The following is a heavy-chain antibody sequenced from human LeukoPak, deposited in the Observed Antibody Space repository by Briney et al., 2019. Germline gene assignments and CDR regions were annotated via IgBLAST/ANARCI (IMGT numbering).Heavy chain of an antibody. CDR3: ARRRQNYYYYMDV. J-gene: IGHJ6*03. Sequence: PSETLSLTCTVSGGSISSYYWSWIRQPPGKGLEWIGYIYTSGSTNYNPSLKSRVTISVDTSKNQFSLKLSSVTAADTAVYYCARRRQNYYYYMDVWGKGTTVTVSS. CDR2: IYTSGST. V-gene: IGHV4-4*09. CDR1: GGSISSYY.